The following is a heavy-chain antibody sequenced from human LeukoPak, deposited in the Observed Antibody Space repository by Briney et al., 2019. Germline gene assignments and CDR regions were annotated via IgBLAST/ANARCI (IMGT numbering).Heavy chain of an antibody. Sequence: GASVKVSCKASGYTFTSYGISWVRQAPGQGLEWMGRIIPILGIANYAQKFQGRVTITADKSTSTAYMELSSLRSEDTAVYYCARDGYCTNGVCYKGLRNNWFDPWGQGTLVTVSS. CDR3: ARDGYCTNGVCYKGLRNNWFDP. CDR1: GYTFTSYG. J-gene: IGHJ5*02. CDR2: IIPILGIA. V-gene: IGHV1-69*04. D-gene: IGHD2-8*01.